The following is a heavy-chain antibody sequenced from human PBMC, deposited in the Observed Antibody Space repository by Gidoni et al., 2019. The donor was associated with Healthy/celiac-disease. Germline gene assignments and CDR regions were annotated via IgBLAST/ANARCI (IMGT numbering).Heavy chain of an antibody. J-gene: IGHJ4*02. CDR1: GLTVSSYC. V-gene: IGHV3-21*01. CDR3: ARAGAEYSSSSDFDY. D-gene: IGHD6-6*01. CDR2: ISSSSSYI. Sequence: ELQMVESGGGLVKPGGSLRLSCAASGLTVSSYCMNWVRQAPGKGLEGVAAISSSSSYIYYAASVSGVFTIASNNAKNSLFLQMYGLRAEDTAVYYCARAGAEYSSSSDFDYWGQGTLVTVSS.